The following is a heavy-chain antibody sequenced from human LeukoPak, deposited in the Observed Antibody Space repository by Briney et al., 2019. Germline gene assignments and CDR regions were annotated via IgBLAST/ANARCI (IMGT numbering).Heavy chain of an antibody. V-gene: IGHV4-39*01. Sequence: TSETLSLTCTVSGGSISSSSYYWGWIRQPPGKGLEWIGSIYYSGSTYYNPSLKSRVTISVDTSKNQFSLKLSSVTAADTAVHYCNVVVVPAAPIYYMDVWGKGTTVTVTS. CDR1: GGSISSSSYY. D-gene: IGHD2-2*01. J-gene: IGHJ6*03. CDR3: NVVVVPAAPIYYMDV. CDR2: IYYSGST.